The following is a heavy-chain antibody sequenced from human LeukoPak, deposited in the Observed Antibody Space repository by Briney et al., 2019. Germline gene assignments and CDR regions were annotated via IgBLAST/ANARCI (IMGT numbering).Heavy chain of an antibody. J-gene: IGHJ4*02. D-gene: IGHD2-21*02. CDR3: ARDPYCGGDCYFFDY. V-gene: IGHV3-30*03. CDR2: ISYDGSNK. Sequence: GGSLRLSCAASGFTFSNAWMHWVRQAPGKGLEWVAVISYDGSNKYYADSVKGRFTISRDNSKNTLYLQMNSLRAEDTAVYYCARDPYCGGDCYFFDYWGQGTLVTVSS. CDR1: GFTFSNAW.